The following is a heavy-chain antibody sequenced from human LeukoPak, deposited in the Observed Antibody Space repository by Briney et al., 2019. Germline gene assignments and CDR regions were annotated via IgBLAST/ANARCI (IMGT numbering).Heavy chain of an antibody. CDR3: ARKAYSSSDYYIDV. Sequence: GALTLSCAASGCTFISYEMHGVRQPPAKGGAGVSYISNSYWTIYYPPSVKGRFTISRDNAKNSLYLQMNRLRAEDTAVYYCARKAYSSSDYYIDVWGKETTLTVPS. V-gene: IGHV3-48*03. D-gene: IGHD6-6*01. CDR1: GCTFISYE. CDR2: ISNSYWTI. J-gene: IGHJ6*03.